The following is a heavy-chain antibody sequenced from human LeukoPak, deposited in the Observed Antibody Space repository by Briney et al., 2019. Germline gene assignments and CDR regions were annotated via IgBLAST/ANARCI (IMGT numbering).Heavy chain of an antibody. V-gene: IGHV1-18*01. CDR1: GYTFTSYG. J-gene: IGHJ6*02. Sequence: ASVKVSCKASGYTFTSYGISWVRQAPGQGLEWMGWISAYNGNTNYAQKPQGRVTVTTDTSTSTAYMELRSLRSDDTAVYYCARDFVYGDRNYYYYGMDVWGQGTTVTVSS. CDR3: ARDFVYGDRNYYYYGMDV. CDR2: ISAYNGNT. D-gene: IGHD4-17*01.